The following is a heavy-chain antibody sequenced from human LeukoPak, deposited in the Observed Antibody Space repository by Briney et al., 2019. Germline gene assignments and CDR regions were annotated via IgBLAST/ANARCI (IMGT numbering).Heavy chain of an antibody. D-gene: IGHD4-17*01. CDR3: AKDRSGDFGNHFDY. V-gene: IGHV3-23*01. CDR1: GFTFSSFA. CDR2: ISGSGGST. J-gene: IGHJ4*02. Sequence: PGGSLRLSCAVSGFTFSSFAMSWVRQAPGRGLEWVSLISGSGGSTYHADSVKGRFTISRDNSKNTLYLQMNSLRAEDTAIYYCAKDRSGDFGNHFDYWGQGTLVTVSS.